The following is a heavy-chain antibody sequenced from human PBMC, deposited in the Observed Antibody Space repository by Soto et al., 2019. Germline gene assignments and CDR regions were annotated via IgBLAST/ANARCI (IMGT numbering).Heavy chain of an antibody. CDR3: ASRIEQLPFDY. J-gene: IGHJ4*02. V-gene: IGHV4-61*01. CDR2: IYYSGST. CDR1: GGSVSSGSYY. Sequence: SETLSLTCTVSGGSVSSGSYYWSWIRQPPGKGLEWIGYIYYSGSTNYNPSLKSRVTISVDTSKNQFSLKLSSVTAADTAVYYCASRIEQLPFDYWGQGTLVTVSS. D-gene: IGHD6-6*01.